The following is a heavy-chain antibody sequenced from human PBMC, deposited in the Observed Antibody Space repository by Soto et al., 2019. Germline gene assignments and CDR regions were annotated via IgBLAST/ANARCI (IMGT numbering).Heavy chain of an antibody. J-gene: IGHJ6*02. CDR1: GRILGSDA. D-gene: IGHD3-10*01. CDR3: ASSTLWFGELPPDYYYYYVTAV. Sequence: APGQVSCAASGRILGSDASSRVRQAHGHGLEWMGGIIPIFGTANYEQKFQGRVTITADKSTSTAYMELSSLRSEDTAVYYCASSTLWFGELPPDYYYYYVTAVWVQGTRVIVS. CDR2: IIPIFGTA. V-gene: IGHV1-69*06.